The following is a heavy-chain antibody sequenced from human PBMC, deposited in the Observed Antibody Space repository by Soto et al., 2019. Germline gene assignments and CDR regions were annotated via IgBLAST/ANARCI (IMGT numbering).Heavy chain of an antibody. V-gene: IGHV4-59*01. CDR2: IYYSGST. Sequence: QGQLQESGPGLVKPSETLSLTCTVSGGSISSYYWSWIRQPPGKGLEWIGSIYYSGSTNYNPSLKSRVTLSVDTSKNQFSLKLSSATAADTAVYYCARAMTTVPTLGYYFDAWGQGTLVTVSS. J-gene: IGHJ4*02. D-gene: IGHD4-17*01. CDR1: GGSISSYY. CDR3: ARAMTTVPTLGYYFDA.